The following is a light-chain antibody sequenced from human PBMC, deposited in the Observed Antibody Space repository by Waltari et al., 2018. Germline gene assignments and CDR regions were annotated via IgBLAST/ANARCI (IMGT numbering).Light chain of an antibody. CDR2: DAS. CDR3: QQSYSPPFT. V-gene: IGKV1-39*01. J-gene: IGKJ5*01. CDR1: RGIDSY. Sequence: DIQMTQSPSSLSTSVGDRVTTTCRASRGIDSYLNWYQQRPGRAPKLLIYDASTLQREVPTRFSGGGIGTDFTLTINNLQPEDFATYFCQQSYSPPFTFGQGTRLEI.